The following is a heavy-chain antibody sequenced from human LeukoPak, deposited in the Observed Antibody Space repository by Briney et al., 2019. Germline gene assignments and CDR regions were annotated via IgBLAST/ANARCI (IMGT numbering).Heavy chain of an antibody. Sequence: GGSLRLSCAASGFTFSSYGMHWVRQAAGKGLEWVAFIRYDGSNKYYADSVKGRFTISRDNSKNTLYLQMNSLRAEDTAVYYCAKDEVIAAAGSHFDYWGQGTLVTVSS. V-gene: IGHV3-30*02. J-gene: IGHJ4*02. CDR3: AKDEVIAAAGSHFDY. D-gene: IGHD6-13*01. CDR2: IRYDGSNK. CDR1: GFTFSSYG.